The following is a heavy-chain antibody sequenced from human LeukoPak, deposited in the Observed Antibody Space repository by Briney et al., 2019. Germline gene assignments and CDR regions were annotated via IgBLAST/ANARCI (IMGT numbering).Heavy chain of an antibody. CDR1: GGSLGGYY. Sequence: PSETLSLTCAVYGGSLGGYYWSWIRQPPGKGLEWIGEIKPGGITNYNPSVKSRVTISADTSKNQLSLNLNSATAADTAVYYCVRGLSGVVGDYWGQGTLVTVSS. D-gene: IGHD3-10*01. V-gene: IGHV4-34*01. CDR3: VRGLSGVVGDY. CDR2: IKPGGIT. J-gene: IGHJ4*02.